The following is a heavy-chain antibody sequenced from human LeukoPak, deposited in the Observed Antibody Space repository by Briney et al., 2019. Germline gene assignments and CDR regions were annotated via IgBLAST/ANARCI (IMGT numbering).Heavy chain of an antibody. CDR3: ARRYCSGGFCYYFDY. D-gene: IGHD2-15*01. Sequence: SETLSLTCAVYGGSFSGYYWSWIRQPPGKGLEWIGEINHSGSTNYNPSLKSRVTISVDTSKNQFSLKLSSVTAADTAVYYCARRYCSGGFCYYFDYWGQGTLVTVSS. J-gene: IGHJ4*02. CDR1: GGSFSGYY. CDR2: INHSGST. V-gene: IGHV4-34*01.